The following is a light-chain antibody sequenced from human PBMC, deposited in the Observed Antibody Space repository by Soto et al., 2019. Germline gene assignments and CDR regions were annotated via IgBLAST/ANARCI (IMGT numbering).Light chain of an antibody. V-gene: IGLV2-8*01. J-gene: IGLJ2*01. CDR3: ASYAGNNVI. Sequence: QSALTQPPSASGSPGQSVAISCTGTSSDVGGYNYVSWFQQHPGKAHKLMIYEVTKRPSGVPDRFSGSKSGNTASLTVSGLQAEDEADYYCASYAGNNVIFGGGTQLTVL. CDR1: SSDVGGYNY. CDR2: EVT.